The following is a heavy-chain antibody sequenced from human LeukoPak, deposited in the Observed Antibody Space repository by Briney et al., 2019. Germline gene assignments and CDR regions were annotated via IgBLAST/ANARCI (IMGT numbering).Heavy chain of an antibody. V-gene: IGHV3-30*18. D-gene: IGHD3-10*01. CDR3: AKRWTMVRGMLLTDFDY. J-gene: IGHJ4*02. CDR2: ISYDGSNK. Sequence: GGSLRLSCAASGFTFSSYGMHWVRQAPGKGLEWVAVISYDGSNKYYADSVKGRFTISRDNSKNTLYLQMNSQRAEDTAVYYCAKRWTMVRGMLLTDFDYWGQGTLVTVSS. CDR1: GFTFSSYG.